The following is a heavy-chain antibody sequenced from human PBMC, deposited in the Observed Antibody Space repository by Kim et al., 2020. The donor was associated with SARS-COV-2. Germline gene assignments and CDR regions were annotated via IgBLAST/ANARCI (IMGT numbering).Heavy chain of an antibody. V-gene: IGHV4-39*07. J-gene: IGHJ4*02. Sequence: SETLSLTCTVSGDSIRSSSYSWGWIRQPPGKGLEWIGSIYYSGSTYYNPSLKSRVTISVDTSKSQLSLELTSVTAADMGVYYCARAGYSGAYNDYWGQG. D-gene: IGHD1-26*01. CDR2: IYYSGST. CDR3: ARAGYSGAYNDY. CDR1: GDSIRSSSYS.